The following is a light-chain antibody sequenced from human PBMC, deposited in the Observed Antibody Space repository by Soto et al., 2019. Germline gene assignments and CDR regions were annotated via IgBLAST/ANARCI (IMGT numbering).Light chain of an antibody. J-gene: IGLJ3*02. CDR1: SCDIGAGHD. CDR3: QSFDASLRGWV. V-gene: IGLV1-40*01. Sequence: QSVLTQLPSVSGAPGQRVTISCAGSSCDIGAGHDVHWYQQLPGKAPKLLIYGNTNRPSGVPDRFSGSKSGASASLAITGLQAEDEADYHCQSFDASLRGWVFGAGTKLTVL. CDR2: GNT.